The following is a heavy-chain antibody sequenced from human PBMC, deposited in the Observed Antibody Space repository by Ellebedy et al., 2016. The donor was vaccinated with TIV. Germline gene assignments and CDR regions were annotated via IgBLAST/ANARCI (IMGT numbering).Heavy chain of an antibody. V-gene: IGHV4-4*07. Sequence: SETLSLXXTVSGGSISSYYWSWIRQPAGKGLEWIGRIYTSGSTNYNPSLKSRVTTSVDTSKNQFSLKLSSVTAADTAVYYCARGPIAAAGTKAGFDPWGQGTLVTVSS. CDR3: ARGPIAAAGTKAGFDP. J-gene: IGHJ5*02. CDR2: IYTSGST. D-gene: IGHD6-13*01. CDR1: GGSISSYY.